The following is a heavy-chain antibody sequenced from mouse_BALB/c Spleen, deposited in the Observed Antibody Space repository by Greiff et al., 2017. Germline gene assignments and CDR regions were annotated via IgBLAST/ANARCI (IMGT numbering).Heavy chain of an antibody. CDR2: IDPANGNT. CDR3: ARVYRYPMDY. J-gene: IGHJ4*01. CDR1: GFNIKDTY. Sequence: EVQLQESGAELVKPGASVKLSCTASGFNIKDTYMHWVKQRPEQGLEWIGRIDPANGNTKYDPKFQGKATITADTSSNTAYLQLSSLTSEDTAVYYCARVYRYPMDYWGQGTSVTVSS. V-gene: IGHV14-3*02. D-gene: IGHD2-1*01.